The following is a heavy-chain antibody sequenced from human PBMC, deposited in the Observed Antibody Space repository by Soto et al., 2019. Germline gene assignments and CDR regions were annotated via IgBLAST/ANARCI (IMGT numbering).Heavy chain of an antibody. J-gene: IGHJ6*02. V-gene: IGHV4-4*02. D-gene: IGHD5-12*01. CDR1: GGSISSSNW. Sequence: QVQLQESGPGLVKPSGTLSLTCAVSGGSISSSNWWSWVRQPPGKGLEWIGEIYHSGSTNYNPSLQGRVTISVDKSKTQFSLKLSSVTAADTAVYYCARDYQGGGYEGHYYYYGMDVWGQGTTVTVSS. CDR3: ARDYQGGGYEGHYYYYGMDV. CDR2: IYHSGST.